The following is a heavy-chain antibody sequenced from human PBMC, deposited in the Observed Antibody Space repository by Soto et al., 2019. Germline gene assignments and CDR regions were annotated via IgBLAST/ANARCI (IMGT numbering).Heavy chain of an antibody. D-gene: IGHD3-10*01. CDR1: GFTFSSYS. J-gene: IGHJ4*02. V-gene: IGHV3-21*01. Sequence: EVQLVESGGGLVKPGGSLRLSCAASGFTFSSYSMNWVRQAPGKGLEWVSSISSSSSYIYYADSVKGRFTISRDNAKNSLYLQMNSLRAEATAVYYCARDLYYYGSARYGYWGQGTLVTVSS. CDR3: ARDLYYYGSARYGY. CDR2: ISSSSSYI.